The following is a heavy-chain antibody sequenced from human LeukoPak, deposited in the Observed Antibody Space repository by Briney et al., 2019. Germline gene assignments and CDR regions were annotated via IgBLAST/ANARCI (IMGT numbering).Heavy chain of an antibody. CDR1: GGSVSSGSYY. Sequence: PSETLSLTCTVSGGSVSSGSYYWSWIRQPPGKGLEWIGYIYYSGSTNYNPSLKSRVTISVDTSKNQFSLKLSSVTAADTAVYYCAREETVTGYFDYWSQGTLVTVSS. CDR3: AREETVTGYFDY. J-gene: IGHJ4*02. V-gene: IGHV4-61*01. D-gene: IGHD4-17*01. CDR2: IYYSGST.